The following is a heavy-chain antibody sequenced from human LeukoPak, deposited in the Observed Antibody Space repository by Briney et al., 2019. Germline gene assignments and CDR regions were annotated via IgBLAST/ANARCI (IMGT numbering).Heavy chain of an antibody. Sequence: PGGSLRLSCAASGFTFSSYAMSWVREAPGKGLGWVSAISGSGGSTYYADSVKGRFTISRDNSKNTLYLQMNSLRAEDTAVYYCAKQVRGVNDYWGQGTLVTVSS. V-gene: IGHV3-23*01. CDR3: AKQVRGVNDY. J-gene: IGHJ4*02. CDR2: ISGSGGST. D-gene: IGHD3-10*01. CDR1: GFTFSSYA.